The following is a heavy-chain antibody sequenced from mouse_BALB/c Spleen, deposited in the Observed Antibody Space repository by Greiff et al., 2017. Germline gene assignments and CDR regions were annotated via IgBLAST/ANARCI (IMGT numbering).Heavy chain of an antibody. V-gene: IGHV1-67*01. Sequence: VQLQESGPEVVRPGVSVKISCKGSGYTFTDYAMHWVKQSHAKSLEWIGVISTYNGNTNYNQKFKGKATMTVDKSSSTAYMQLSSLTSEDSAVYYCTRGDGYWYFDVWGAGTTVTVSS. CDR1: GYTFTDYA. CDR3: TRGDGYWYFDV. D-gene: IGHD2-3*01. J-gene: IGHJ1*01. CDR2: ISTYNGNT.